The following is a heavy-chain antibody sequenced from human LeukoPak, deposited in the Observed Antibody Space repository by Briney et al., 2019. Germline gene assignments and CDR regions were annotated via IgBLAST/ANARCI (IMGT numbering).Heavy chain of an antibody. CDR1: GGSFSGYY. J-gene: IGHJ6*02. CDR3: ARTNRGGDIVATKSYGMDV. Sequence: SETLSLTCAVYGGSFSGYYWSWIRQPPGKGLEWIGEINHSGSTNYNPSLKSRVTISVDTSKNQFSLKLSSVTAADTAVYYCARTNRGGDIVATKSYGMDVWGQGTTVTVSS. D-gene: IGHD5-12*01. V-gene: IGHV4-34*01. CDR2: INHSGST.